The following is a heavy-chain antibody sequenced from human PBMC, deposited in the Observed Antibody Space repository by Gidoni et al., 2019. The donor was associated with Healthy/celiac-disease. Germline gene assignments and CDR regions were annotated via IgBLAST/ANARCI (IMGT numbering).Heavy chain of an antibody. CDR2: IYYSGST. Sequence: QVQLQESGPGLVKPSQTLSLTCTVSGGSISSGDYYWSWIRQPPGKGLEWIGYIYYSGSTYYNPSLKSRVTISVDTSKNQFSLKLSSVTAADTAVYYCARVHSSGYYYVSYYFDHWGQGTLVTVSS. D-gene: IGHD3-22*01. CDR1: GGSISSGDYY. V-gene: IGHV4-30-4*01. J-gene: IGHJ4*02. CDR3: ARVHSSGYYYVSYYFDH.